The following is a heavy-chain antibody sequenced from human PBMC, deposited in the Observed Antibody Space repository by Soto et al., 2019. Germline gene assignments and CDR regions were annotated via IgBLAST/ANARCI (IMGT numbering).Heavy chain of an antibody. CDR2: IIPILGIA. CDR3: AREPVGGGDY. CDR1: GGTFSSYT. J-gene: IGHJ4*02. D-gene: IGHD1-26*01. V-gene: IGHV1-69*08. Sequence: QVQLVQSGAEVKKPGSSVKVSCKASGGTFSSYTISWVRQAPGQGLEWIGRIIPILGIANYAQKFQGRVTITADKSTSTAYMELSSLRSEDTAVYYCAREPVGGGDYWGQGTLVTVSS.